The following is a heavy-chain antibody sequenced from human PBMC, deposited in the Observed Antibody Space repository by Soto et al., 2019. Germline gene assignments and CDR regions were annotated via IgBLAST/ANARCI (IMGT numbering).Heavy chain of an antibody. D-gene: IGHD6-19*01. CDR3: AGMPYTSGLRFDP. V-gene: IGHV4-30-2*01. CDR2: IYQSGVT. CDR1: GDSYSISTYS. Sequence: SETLSLTCNTSGDSYSISTYSWSWIRQPPGKALQWIGFIYQSGVTSYNPSLASRVSISLDRSNNQCSLKLKSVTAADTAVYFCAGMPYTSGLRFDPWGPGTLVTVSS. J-gene: IGHJ5*02.